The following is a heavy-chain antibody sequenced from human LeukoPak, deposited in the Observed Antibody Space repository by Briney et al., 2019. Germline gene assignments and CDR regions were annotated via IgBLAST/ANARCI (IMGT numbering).Heavy chain of an antibody. J-gene: IGHJ6*03. D-gene: IGHD3-16*01. V-gene: IGHV3-21*01. CDR1: GFTFSSYS. Sequence: GGSLSLSCAASGFTFSSYSMNWVRQAPGKGLEWASSISSSSSYIYYADSVKGRFTISRDNAKNSLYLQMNSLRAEDTAVYYCASGSLIPYYMDVWGKGTTVIVSS. CDR3: ASGSLIPYYMDV. CDR2: ISSSSSYI.